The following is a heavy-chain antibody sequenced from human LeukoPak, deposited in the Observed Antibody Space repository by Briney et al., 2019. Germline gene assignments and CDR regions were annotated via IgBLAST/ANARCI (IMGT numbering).Heavy chain of an antibody. D-gene: IGHD3-3*01. CDR1: GGSVSSRSYY. Sequence: PSETLSLTCSVSGGSVSSRSYYWSWIRQPPGKGLEWIGYIYYSGSTNYNPSLKSRVTISVDTSKNQFSLKVRSVTAADTAVYYCARGRSERYSDDYWGQGTLVTVSS. V-gene: IGHV4-61*01. J-gene: IGHJ4*02. CDR3: ARGRSERYSDDY. CDR2: IYYSGST.